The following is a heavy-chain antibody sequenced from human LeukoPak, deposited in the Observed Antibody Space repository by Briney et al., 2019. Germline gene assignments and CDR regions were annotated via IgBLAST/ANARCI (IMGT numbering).Heavy chain of an antibody. V-gene: IGHV1-46*01. CDR1: GYTFTSYY. J-gene: IGHJ4*02. CDR3: ARGPADYGSGSYYINY. Sequence: ASVKVSCKASGYTFTSYYMHWVRQAPGQGLEWMGIINPSGGSTSHAQKFQGRVTMTRDTSTSTVYMELSSLRSEDTAVYYCARGPADYGSGSYYINYWGQGTLVTVSS. D-gene: IGHD3-10*01. CDR2: INPSGGST.